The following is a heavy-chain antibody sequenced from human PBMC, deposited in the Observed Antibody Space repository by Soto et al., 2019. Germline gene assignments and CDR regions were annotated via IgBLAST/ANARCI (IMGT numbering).Heavy chain of an antibody. CDR3: TRPWSYGLDY. Sequence: GGSLRLSCAASGFTFSGSAMHWVRQASGKGLEWVGRIRSKANSYATAYAASVKGRFTITRDDSKNTAYLQMNSLKTEDTAVYYCTRPWSYGLDYWGQGTLVTVSS. V-gene: IGHV3-73*01. CDR2: IRSKANSYAT. D-gene: IGHD5-18*01. J-gene: IGHJ4*02. CDR1: GFTFSGSA.